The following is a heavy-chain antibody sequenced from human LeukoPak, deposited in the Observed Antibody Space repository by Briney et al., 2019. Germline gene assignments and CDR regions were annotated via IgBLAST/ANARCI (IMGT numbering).Heavy chain of an antibody. Sequence: PGGSLRLSCAASGFIVSSYYMSWVRQAPGKGLEWVSVIYTSGSTYYADSVKGRFTISRDNSKNTLYLQMNSLRAEDTAVYYCAKTTQQQLVRYFDYWGQGTLVTVSS. CDR2: IYTSGST. D-gene: IGHD6-13*01. CDR1: GFIVSSYY. CDR3: AKTTQQQLVRYFDY. V-gene: IGHV3-53*01. J-gene: IGHJ4*02.